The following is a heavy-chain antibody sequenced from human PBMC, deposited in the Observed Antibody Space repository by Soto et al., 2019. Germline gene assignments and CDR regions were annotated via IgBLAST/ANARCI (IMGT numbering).Heavy chain of an antibody. J-gene: IGHJ4*02. CDR3: TYGSGGRDYFDD. CDR2: INPSGGST. V-gene: IGHV1-46*01. D-gene: IGHD3-10*01. CDR1: GYTFTSYY. Sequence: ASVKVSCKASGYTFTSYYMHWVRQAPGQGLEWMGIINPSGGSTSYAQKFQGRVTMTRDTSTSTGYMELSSLRSEDTAVYYCTYGSGGRDYFDDWGQGTLVTVSS.